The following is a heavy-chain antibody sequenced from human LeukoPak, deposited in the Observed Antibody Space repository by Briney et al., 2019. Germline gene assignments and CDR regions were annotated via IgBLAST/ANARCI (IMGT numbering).Heavy chain of an antibody. J-gene: IGHJ4*02. CDR1: GYTFTGYY. CDR2: INPNSGGT. CDR3: AIGYSSSWWGFDY. Sequence: ASVKVSCKASGYTFTGYYMHWVRQAPGQGLEWMGWINPNSGGTNYAQKFQGWVTMTRDTSISTAYIELSRLRSDDTAVYYCAIGYSSSWWGFDYWGQGTLVTVSS. V-gene: IGHV1-2*04. D-gene: IGHD6-13*01.